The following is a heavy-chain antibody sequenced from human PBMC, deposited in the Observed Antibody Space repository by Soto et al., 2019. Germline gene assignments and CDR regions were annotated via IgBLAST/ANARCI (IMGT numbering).Heavy chain of an antibody. J-gene: IGHJ3*02. V-gene: IGHV3-21*01. Sequence: GGSLRLSCAASGFTFSSYSMNWVRQAPGKGLEWVSSISSSSYIYYADSVKGRFTISRDNAKNSLYLQMNSLRAEDTAVYYCARDYGGNTDAFDIWGQGTMVTVSS. D-gene: IGHD4-17*01. CDR1: GFTFSSYS. CDR3: ARDYGGNTDAFDI. CDR2: ISSSSYI.